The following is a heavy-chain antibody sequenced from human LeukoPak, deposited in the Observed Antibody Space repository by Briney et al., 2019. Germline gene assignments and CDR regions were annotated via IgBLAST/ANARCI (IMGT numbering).Heavy chain of an antibody. CDR3: GGFPPQFLRSPRRPGLGWGGGGGPYYFDY. CDR2: IWYDGSNK. Sequence: GGSLRLSCAASGFTFSSYGMHWVRQAPGKGLEWVAVIWYDGSNKYYADSVKGRFTISRDNSKNTLYLQMNSLRAEDTAVYYCGGFPPQFLRSPRRPGLGWGGGGGPYYFDYGGQGPL. D-gene: IGHD2-21*01. V-gene: IGHV3-33*01. J-gene: IGHJ4*02. CDR1: GFTFSSYG.